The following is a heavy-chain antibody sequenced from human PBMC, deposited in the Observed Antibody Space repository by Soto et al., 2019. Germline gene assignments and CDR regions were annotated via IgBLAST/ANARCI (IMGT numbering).Heavy chain of an antibody. J-gene: IGHJ4*02. V-gene: IGHV3-23*01. CDR2: ISGSGGST. Sequence: EVQLLESGGGLVQPGGSLRLSCAASGFTFSSYAMSWVRQAPGKGLEWVSAISGSGGSTYYADSVKGRFTISRDNSKNTLYLQMNSLRAEDTAVYYCAKDRSFYDILTGYLAATLFDYWGQGTLVTVSS. D-gene: IGHD3-9*01. CDR1: GFTFSSYA. CDR3: AKDRSFYDILTGYLAATLFDY.